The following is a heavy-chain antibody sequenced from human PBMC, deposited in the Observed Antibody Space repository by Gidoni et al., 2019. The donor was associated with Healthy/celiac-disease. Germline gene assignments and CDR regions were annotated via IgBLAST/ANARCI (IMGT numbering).Heavy chain of an antibody. D-gene: IGHD2-2*01. V-gene: IGHV4-39*01. CDR1: GGSISSSSYY. J-gene: IGHJ3*02. CDR2: IYYSGST. Sequence: QLQLQESGPGLVKPSETLSLTCTVPGGSISSSSYYWGWIRQPPGTGLEWIGSIYYSGSTYYNPSLKSRVTISVDTSKNQFSLKLSSVTAADTAVYYCGYAQAGAFDIWGQGTMVTVSS. CDR3: GYAQAGAFDI.